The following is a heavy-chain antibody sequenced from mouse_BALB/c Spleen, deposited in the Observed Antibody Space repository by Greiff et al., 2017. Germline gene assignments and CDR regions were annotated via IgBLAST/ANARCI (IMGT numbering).Heavy chain of an antibody. V-gene: IGHV14-3*02. J-gene: IGHJ4*01. CDR3: ARKDRYDWVMDD. D-gene: IGHD2-14*01. Sequence: EVQLQQSGAELVKPGASVKLSCTASGFNIKDTYMHWVKQRPEQGLEWIGRIDPANGNTKYDPKFQGKATITADTSSNTAYLQLSSLTSEDTAVYYCARKDRYDWVMDDWGQGTSVTVSS. CDR1: GFNIKDTY. CDR2: IDPANGNT.